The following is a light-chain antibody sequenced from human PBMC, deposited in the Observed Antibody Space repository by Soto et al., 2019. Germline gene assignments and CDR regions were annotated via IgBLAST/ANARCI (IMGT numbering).Light chain of an antibody. CDR1: TSNIGAGYD. CDR2: GNT. Sequence: QSVLTQPPSVSGALGQRVTISCTGITSNIGAGYDVHWYQHLPGRAPKLLIYGNTNRPSGVPDRFSGSKSATSASLAITGLQAEDEGLYYCQQYHNSPRTFGQGTK. CDR3: QQYHNSPRT. V-gene: IGLV1-40*01. J-gene: IGLJ3*02.